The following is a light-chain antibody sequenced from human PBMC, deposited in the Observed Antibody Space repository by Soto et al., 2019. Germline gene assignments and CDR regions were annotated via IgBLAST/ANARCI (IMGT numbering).Light chain of an antibody. CDR2: AAS. V-gene: IGKV1-39*01. J-gene: IGKJ3*01. Sequence: DIKMTQSPSSLSASVGDRFTITCRASQSISSYLNWYQQIPGKAPKLLIYAASSLQSGVPPRFSGSGSGTDFTLTISSLQPEDFATYYCQQSYSTGITFGPGTKVDIK. CDR1: QSISSY. CDR3: QQSYSTGIT.